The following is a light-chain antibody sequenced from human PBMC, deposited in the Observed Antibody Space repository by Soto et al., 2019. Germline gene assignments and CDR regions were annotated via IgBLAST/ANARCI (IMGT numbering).Light chain of an antibody. CDR3: NSYTSSSALYV. CDR1: SSDIGAYKY. CDR2: EVS. Sequence: QSALTQPASVSGSPGQSITISCTGTSSDIGAYKYVSRYQQHPGKAPKLILYEVSNRPSGVSNRFSGFKSGNTASLTITGLQAEDEADYYCNSYTSSSALYVFGTGTKLTVL. J-gene: IGLJ1*01. V-gene: IGLV2-14*01.